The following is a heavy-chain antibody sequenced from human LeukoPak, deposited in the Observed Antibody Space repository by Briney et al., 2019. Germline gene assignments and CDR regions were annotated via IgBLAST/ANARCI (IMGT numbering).Heavy chain of an antibody. CDR2: MYPNSGDT. CDR1: GYTFTTYG. Sequence: GASVKVSCKASGYTFTTYGINWVRQATGQGLEWMGWMYPNSGDTGCVQRFQGRVTMTRDTSTSTAYMELSSLRSEDTAVYYCVRGPWSGYPFDYWGQGTLVTVSS. D-gene: IGHD3-3*01. V-gene: IGHV1-8*01. CDR3: VRGPWSGYPFDY. J-gene: IGHJ4*02.